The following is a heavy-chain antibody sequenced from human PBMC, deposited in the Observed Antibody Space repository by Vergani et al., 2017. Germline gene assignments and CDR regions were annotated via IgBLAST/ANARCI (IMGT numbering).Heavy chain of an antibody. CDR1: GYSFTSYW. Sequence: EVQLVQSGAEVKKPGESLKISCKGSGYSFTSYWIGWVRQMPGKGLEWMGIIYPGDSDTRYSPSFQGQVTISADKSISTAYLQWSSLKASDTAMYYCARHGVEYSSSSENYYYGMDVWVQGTTVTVSS. CDR2: IYPGDSDT. J-gene: IGHJ6*02. CDR3: ARHGVEYSSSSENYYYGMDV. D-gene: IGHD6-6*01. V-gene: IGHV5-51*01.